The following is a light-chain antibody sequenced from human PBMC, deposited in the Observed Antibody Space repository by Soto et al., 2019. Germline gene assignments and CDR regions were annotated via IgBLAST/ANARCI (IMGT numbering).Light chain of an antibody. CDR1: QTISSW. V-gene: IGKV1-5*03. Sequence: DIQMTQSPSTLSGSVGDRVTITCRASQTISSWLAWYQQKPGKAPKLLIYKASTLKSGVQSRFSGSGSGTEFTLTISSRQPDDFATYYCQHYNSYSEAFGQGTKVELK. CDR3: QHYNSYSEA. CDR2: KAS. J-gene: IGKJ1*01.